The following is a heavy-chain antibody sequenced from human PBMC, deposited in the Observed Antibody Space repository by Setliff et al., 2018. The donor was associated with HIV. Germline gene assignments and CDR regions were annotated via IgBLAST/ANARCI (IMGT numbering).Heavy chain of an antibody. CDR1: GFTFSNFW. D-gene: IGHD3-10*01. CDR2: INSDESTS. Sequence: GGSLRLSCAASGFTFSNFWMNWVRQAPGKGLVWVSRINSDESTSTYADSVKGRFTISRDNAKNTLYLQMNSLRAEDTAVYYCARGVRGVVNGMDVWGQGTTVTVSS. V-gene: IGHV3-74*01. J-gene: IGHJ6*02. CDR3: ARGVRGVVNGMDV.